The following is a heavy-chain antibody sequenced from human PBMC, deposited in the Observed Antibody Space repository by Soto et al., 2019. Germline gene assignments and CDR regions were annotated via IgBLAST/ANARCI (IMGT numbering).Heavy chain of an antibody. V-gene: IGHV3-23*01. D-gene: IGHD2-15*01. CDR1: GVTFNNYV. J-gene: IGHJ4*02. Sequence: PGGSLRLSCAASGVTFNNYVMSWVRQAPGKGLEWVSGISSTGGGTYYADPVKGRFTISRDNSKNTLYLQMNNLRAGDTALYYCAKGHDIVVVPTVDYWGQGTLVTVSS. CDR3: AKGHDIVVVPTVDY. CDR2: ISSTGGGT.